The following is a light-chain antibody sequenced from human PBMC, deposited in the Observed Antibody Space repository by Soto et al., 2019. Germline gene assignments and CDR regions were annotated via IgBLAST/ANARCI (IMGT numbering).Light chain of an antibody. CDR2: DVS. CDR3: SAYTTRTALYV. CDR1: SSDVAEYKY. Sequence: QAARTQPASVSGSPGQSITISCTETSSDVAEYKYVSWYQQHPGRAPKLIIYDVSNRPSGVSNRFSGSKSGSTASLTISGLQAEDEADYYCSAYTTRTALYVFGAGTKVTVL. V-gene: IGLV2-14*03. J-gene: IGLJ1*01.